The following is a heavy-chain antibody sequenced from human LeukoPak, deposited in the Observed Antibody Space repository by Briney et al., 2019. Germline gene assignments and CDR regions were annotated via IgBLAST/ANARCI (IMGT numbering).Heavy chain of an antibody. CDR3: ASGPRTSRVLRFLEWFDDGGIPRSGDAFDI. CDR1: GGTFSSYA. J-gene: IGHJ3*02. CDR2: IIPIFGTA. V-gene: IGHV1-69*01. Sequence: SVKVSCKASGGTFSSYAISWVRQAPGQGPEWMGGIIPIFGTANYAQKFQGRVTITADESTSTAYMELSSLRSEDTAVYYCASGPRTSRVLRFLEWFDDGGIPRSGDAFDIWGQGTMVTVSS. D-gene: IGHD3-3*01.